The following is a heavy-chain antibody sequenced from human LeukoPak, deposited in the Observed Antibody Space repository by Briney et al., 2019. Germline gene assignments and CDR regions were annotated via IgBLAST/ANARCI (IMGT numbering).Heavy chain of an antibody. J-gene: IGHJ4*02. CDR3: ASSWFGSDY. CDR2: IKQDGSEK. Sequence: PGGSLRPSCAASGFTFSSYWMSWVRQAPGKGLEWVANIKQDGSEKYYVDSVKGRFTISRDNAKNSLYLQMDSLRAEDTAVYYCASSWFGSDYWGQGTLVTVSS. V-gene: IGHV3-7*03. CDR1: GFTFSSYW. D-gene: IGHD6-13*01.